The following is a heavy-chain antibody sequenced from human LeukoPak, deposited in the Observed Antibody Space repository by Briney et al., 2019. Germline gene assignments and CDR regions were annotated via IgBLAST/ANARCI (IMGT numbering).Heavy chain of an antibody. J-gene: IGHJ4*02. V-gene: IGHV3-30*03. CDR1: GFTFNNYG. CDR2: ISYDGSNK. D-gene: IGHD2-15*01. CDR3: ARAGGS. Sequence: GKSLRLSCAASGFTFNNYGMHWVRQAPGKGLEWVAVISYDGSNKYYADSVKGRFTISRDNSKNTLYLQMNSLRAEDTAVYYCARAGGSWGQGTLVTVSS.